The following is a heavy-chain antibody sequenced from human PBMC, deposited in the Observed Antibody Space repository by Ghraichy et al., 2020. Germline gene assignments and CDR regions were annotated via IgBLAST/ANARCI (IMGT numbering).Heavy chain of an antibody. J-gene: IGHJ4*02. CDR2: ISSSSSYI. CDR1: GFTFSSYS. CDR3: ARGSVPAADFDY. D-gene: IGHD2-2*01. V-gene: IGHV3-21*01. Sequence: GGSLRLSCAASGFTFSSYSMNWVRQAPGKGLEWVSSISSSSSYIYYADSVKGRFTISRDNAKNSLYLQMNSLRAEDTAVYYCARGSVPAADFDYWGQGTLVTVSS.